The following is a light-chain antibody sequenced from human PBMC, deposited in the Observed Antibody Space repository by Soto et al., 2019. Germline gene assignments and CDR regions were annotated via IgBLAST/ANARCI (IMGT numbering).Light chain of an antibody. V-gene: IGLV1-51*01. CDR3: ATWDGSLPGEV. CDR1: SSNIGNNY. J-gene: IGLJ2*01. CDR2: DNN. Sequence: QSVLTQSPSVSAVPGQKGTISCSGSSSNIGNNYVSWYQQLPGTASKLLLYDNNKRPSGIPDRFSGSKSGTSGTLDITGLQTGDEADYYCATWDGSLPGEVFGGGTKLTVL.